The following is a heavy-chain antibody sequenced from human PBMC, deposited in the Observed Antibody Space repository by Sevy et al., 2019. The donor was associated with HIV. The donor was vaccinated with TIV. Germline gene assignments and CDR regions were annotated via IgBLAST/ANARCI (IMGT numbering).Heavy chain of an antibody. J-gene: IGHJ5*02. CDR1: GFTFSSYA. Sequence: GGSLRLSCAASGFTFSSYAMSWVRQAPGKGLEWVSAISGSGGSTYYADSVKGRFTISRDNSKNTLYLQMNSLRAEDTAVYYCARSPYYYDSSGYLWQSWFDPWGQGTLVTVSS. CDR3: ARSPYYYDSSGYLWQSWFDP. D-gene: IGHD3-22*01. V-gene: IGHV3-23*01. CDR2: ISGSGGST.